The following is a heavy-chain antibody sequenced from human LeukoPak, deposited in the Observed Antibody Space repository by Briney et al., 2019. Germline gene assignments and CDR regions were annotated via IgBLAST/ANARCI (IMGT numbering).Heavy chain of an antibody. D-gene: IGHD4-23*01. J-gene: IGHJ3*02. V-gene: IGHV4-4*02. CDR3: ARRTDTWTTVVTQVVAFDI. Sequence: PSGTLSLTCAVSGNSISSSNWWSWVRQPPGKGLEWIGEIYHSGSTKYNPSLKSRVTISVDKSKNQFSLKLSSVTAADTAVYYCARRTDTWTTVVTQVVAFDIWGQGTMVTVPS. CDR1: GNSISSSNW. CDR2: IYHSGST.